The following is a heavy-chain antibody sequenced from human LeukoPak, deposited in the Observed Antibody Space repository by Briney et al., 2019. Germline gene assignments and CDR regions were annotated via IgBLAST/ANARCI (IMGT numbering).Heavy chain of an antibody. CDR3: ARVSSGWNAFDI. J-gene: IGHJ3*02. CDR1: GGSFSGYY. D-gene: IGHD3-22*01. Sequence: SETLSLTCAVYGGSFSGYYWSWIRQPAGKGLEWIGRIYTSGSTNYNPSLKSRVTISVDTSKNQFSLKLSSVTAADTAVYYCARVSSGWNAFDIWGQGTMVTVSS. V-gene: IGHV4-59*10. CDR2: IYTSGST.